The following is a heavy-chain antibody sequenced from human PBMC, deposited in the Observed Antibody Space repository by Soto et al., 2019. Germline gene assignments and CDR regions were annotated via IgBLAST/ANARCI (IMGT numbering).Heavy chain of an antibody. CDR3: AHIPNYYQYDWFDP. CDR2: IYWDDDK. Sequence: QITLKESGPTLVKPTQTLTLTCTFSGFSLTTRGVGVGWIRQPPGKALECLALIYWDDDKRYSPSLQSRLSINKDTSKNQVALTITTVHPVDTATFYCAHIPNYYQYDWFDPWGQGTLVSVSS. D-gene: IGHD3-16*01. CDR1: GFSLTTRGVG. J-gene: IGHJ5*02. V-gene: IGHV2-5*02.